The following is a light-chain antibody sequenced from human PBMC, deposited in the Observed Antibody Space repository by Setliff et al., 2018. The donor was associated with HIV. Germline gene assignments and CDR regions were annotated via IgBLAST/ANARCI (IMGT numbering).Light chain of an antibody. CDR3: SSYAISNTLP. CDR1: SSDVGGYNS. V-gene: IGLV2-11*01. Sequence: QSALTQPRSVSGSPGQSVTISCTGTSSDVGGYNSVSWYQQPPGKAPKLMIYDVTKRPSGVPDRLSGSKSGNTASLTISGLQADDEADYYCSSYAISNTLPFGTGTKVTVL. CDR2: DVT. J-gene: IGLJ1*01.